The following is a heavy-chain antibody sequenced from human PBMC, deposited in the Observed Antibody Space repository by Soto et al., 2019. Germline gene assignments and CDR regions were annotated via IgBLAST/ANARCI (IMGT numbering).Heavy chain of an antibody. D-gene: IGHD6-19*01. V-gene: IGHV1-8*01. CDR3: ARGRIIVAGGFDP. CDR2: MNPSTGNT. CDR1: GYTFTSYD. Sequence: QVQLVQSGAEVKKPGASVKVSCKASGYTFTSYDIIWVRQATGQGLEWMGWMNPSTGNTDSAEKFQGRLTMTRNTSISTGYMELSRRSFEDTAVYYCARGRIIVAGGFDPWGQGTLVTVSS. J-gene: IGHJ5*02.